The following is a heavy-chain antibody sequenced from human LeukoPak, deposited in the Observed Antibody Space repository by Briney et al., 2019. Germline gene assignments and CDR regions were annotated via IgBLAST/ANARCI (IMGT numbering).Heavy chain of an antibody. V-gene: IGHV4-39*01. D-gene: IGHD4-11*01. CDR2: IYYSGST. CDR3: AKHTPGNSNYHLSSFDP. J-gene: IGHJ5*02. CDR1: GGSISSSSYY. Sequence: SETLSLTCTVSGGSISSSSYYWGWIRQPPGKGLEWIGSIYYSGSTYYNPSLKSRVTISVDTSKNQFSLKLSSVTAADTAVYYCAKHTPGNSNYHLSSFDPWGQGTLVTVSS.